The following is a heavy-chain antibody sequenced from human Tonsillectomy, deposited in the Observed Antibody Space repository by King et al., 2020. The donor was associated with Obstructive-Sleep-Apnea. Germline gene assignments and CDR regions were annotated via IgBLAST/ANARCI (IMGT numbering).Heavy chain of an antibody. D-gene: IGHD2-15*01. CDR1: GFTFSSYG. CDR3: AKDWAPGGVVDYFDY. Sequence: VQLVESGGGVVQPGRSLRLSCAASGFTFSSYGMHWVRQAHGKGLEWVAFIRYDGSITYSADSVKGRFTISRDNSKNTLYLQMNSLRAEDTAVYYCAKDWAPGGVVDYFDYWGQGTLVTVSS. CDR2: IRYDGSIT. J-gene: IGHJ4*02. V-gene: IGHV3-30*02.